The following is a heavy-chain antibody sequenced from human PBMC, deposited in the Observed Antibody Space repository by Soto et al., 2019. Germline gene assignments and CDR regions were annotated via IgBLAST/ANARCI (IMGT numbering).Heavy chain of an antibody. Sequence: EVQLVESGGGLVQPGGSLRLSCAASGFTFSDHFMDWVRQTPGKGLEWIGRAKTKAYNYATQYAASVQGSFTVSRDDSENSSHLQMNSLKTKDTAVYFCPSPEVAGSSRDRYFDFWGRGTLVTVSS. J-gene: IGHJ2*01. V-gene: IGHV3-72*01. CDR3: PSPEVAGSSRDRYFDF. D-gene: IGHD6-19*01. CDR2: AKTKAYNYAT. CDR1: GFTFSDHF.